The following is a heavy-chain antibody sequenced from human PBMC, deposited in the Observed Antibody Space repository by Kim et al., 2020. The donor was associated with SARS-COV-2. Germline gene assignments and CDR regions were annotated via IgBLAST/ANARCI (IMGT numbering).Heavy chain of an antibody. CDR2: IIPIFGTA. V-gene: IGHV1-69*13. Sequence: SVKVSCKASGGTFSSYAISWVRQAPGQGLEWMGGIIPIFGTANYAQKFQGRVTITADESTSTAYMELSSLRSEDTAVYYCASVTRDGYNYLDYWCQGTLVTVSS. D-gene: IGHD5-12*01. CDR3: ASVTRDGYNYLDY. CDR1: GGTFSSYA. J-gene: IGHJ4*02.